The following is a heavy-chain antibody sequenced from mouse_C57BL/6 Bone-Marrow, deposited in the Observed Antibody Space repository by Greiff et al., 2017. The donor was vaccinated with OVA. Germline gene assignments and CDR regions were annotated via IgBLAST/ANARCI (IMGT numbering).Heavy chain of an antibody. CDR2: LDPHSGGT. V-gene: IGHV1-72*01. J-gene: IGHJ4*01. CDR3: ARSGYSNSPYAMDY. D-gene: IGHD2-5*01. Sequence: QVHVKQPGAELVQPGASVKLSCKASGYTFTSYWMHWVKQRPGRGLEWIGRLDPHSGGTKYNEKFKSKATLTVDQPSSTAYMQLSSLTSEDSAVYYCARSGYSNSPYAMDYWGQGTSVTVSS. CDR1: GYTFTSYW.